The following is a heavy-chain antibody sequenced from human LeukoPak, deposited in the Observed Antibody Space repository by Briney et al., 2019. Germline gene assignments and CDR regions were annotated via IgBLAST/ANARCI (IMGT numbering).Heavy chain of an antibody. CDR1: GFTVSSSY. D-gene: IGHD6-6*01. Sequence: GGSLRLSCEASGFTVSSSYMSWVRQAPGKGLEWVSVIYSVGSTYYADSVKGRFTISRHNSKNTLYLQMNSLRAEDTAVYYCGSSSSAYYYHGLDVWGQGTTVTVSS. CDR2: IYSVGST. J-gene: IGHJ6*02. CDR3: GSSSSAYYYHGLDV. V-gene: IGHV3-53*04.